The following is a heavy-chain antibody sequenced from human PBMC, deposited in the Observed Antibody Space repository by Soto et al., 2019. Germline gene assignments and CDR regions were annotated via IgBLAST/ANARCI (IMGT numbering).Heavy chain of an antibody. J-gene: IGHJ6*03. V-gene: IGHV4-34*01. Sequence: QVQLQQWGAGLLKPSETLSLTCAVYGGSFSGYQWSWIRQTPGKGLEWSGGINDRGDINYNPTLKRRVTLLVDSPKTQISLRLSSVAAADTAVYYCARGLILWFGELSRRGGYYYYVDVWGKGTTVPVSS. CDR2: INDRGDI. D-gene: IGHD3-10*01. CDR1: GGSFSGYQ. CDR3: ARGLILWFGELSRRGGYYYYVDV.